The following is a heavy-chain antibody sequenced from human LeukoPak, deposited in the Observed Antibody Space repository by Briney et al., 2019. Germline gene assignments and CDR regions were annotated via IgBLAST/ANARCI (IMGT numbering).Heavy chain of an antibody. CDR3: ARETNGAYYYDSSGGYWFDP. V-gene: IGHV4-31*03. J-gene: IGHJ5*02. Sequence: SQTLSLTCTVSGGSISSGGYYWSWIRQHPGKGLEWIGYIYYSGSTYYNPSLKSRVTISVDTSKNQFSLKLSSVTAADTAVYYCARETNGAYYYDSSGGYWFDPWGQGTLVTVSS. CDR1: GGSISSGGYY. CDR2: IYYSGST. D-gene: IGHD3-22*01.